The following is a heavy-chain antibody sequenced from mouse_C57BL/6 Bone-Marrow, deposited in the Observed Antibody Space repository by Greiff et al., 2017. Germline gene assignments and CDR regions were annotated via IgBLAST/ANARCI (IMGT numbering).Heavy chain of an antibody. CDR2: ILPGSGST. J-gene: IGHJ3*01. CDR3: AIYYGYDEGFAY. Sequence: QVQLQQSGAELMKPGASVKLSCKATGYTFTGYWIEWVKQRPGHGLEWIGEILPGSGSTNYNAKFKGKATFTADTSSNTAYMQLSSLTTEDSAIYYCAIYYGYDEGFAYWGQGTLVTVSA. CDR1: GYTFTGYW. D-gene: IGHD2-2*01. V-gene: IGHV1-9*01.